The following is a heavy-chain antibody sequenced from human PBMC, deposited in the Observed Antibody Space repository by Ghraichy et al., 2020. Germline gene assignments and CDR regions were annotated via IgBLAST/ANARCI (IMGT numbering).Heavy chain of an antibody. D-gene: IGHD3/OR15-3a*01. CDR2: IYYSGTT. Sequence: SETLSLTCTVSGGSISDNSYYWGWIRLSPGKALEWIGSIYYSGTTYYNRSLKSRLTISVDTSKNQFSLKLRSVTAADTAVYYCARVNLGLGTGAWRLFDYWGQGNLVTVSS. CDR3: ARVNLGLGTGAWRLFDY. J-gene: IGHJ4*02. V-gene: IGHV4-39*01. CDR1: GGSISDNSYY.